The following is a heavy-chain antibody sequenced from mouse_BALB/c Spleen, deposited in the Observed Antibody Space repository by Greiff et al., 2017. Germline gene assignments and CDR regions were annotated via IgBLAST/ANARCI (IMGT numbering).Heavy chain of an antibody. J-gene: IGHJ4*01. Sequence: EVQLVESGGGLVKPGGSLKLSCAASGFAFSSYDMSWVRQTPEKRLAWVAYISSVGGSTYYPDTVKGRFTISRDNAKNTLYLQMSSLKSEDTAMYYCARHVPYGNYGRAMDYWGQGTSVTVSA. D-gene: IGHD2-1*01. V-gene: IGHV5-12-1*01. CDR2: ISSVGGST. CDR1: GFAFSSYD. CDR3: ARHVPYGNYGRAMDY.